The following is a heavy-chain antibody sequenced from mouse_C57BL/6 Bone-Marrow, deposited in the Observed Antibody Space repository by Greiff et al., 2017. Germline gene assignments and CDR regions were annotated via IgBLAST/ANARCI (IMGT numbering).Heavy chain of an antibody. Sequence: EVQLQQSGPELVKPGASVKISCKASGYTFTDYYMNWVKQSHGKSLEWIGDINPNNGGTSYNQKFKGKATLTVDKSSSTAYMELRSLTSEDSAVYYCARPGRYWYFDVWGTGTTVTVSS. CDR2: INPNNGGT. V-gene: IGHV1-26*01. CDR3: ARPGRYWYFDV. J-gene: IGHJ1*03. CDR1: GYTFTDYY.